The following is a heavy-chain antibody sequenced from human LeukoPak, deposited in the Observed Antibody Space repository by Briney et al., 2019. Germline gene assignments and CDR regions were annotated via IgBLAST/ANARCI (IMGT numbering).Heavy chain of an antibody. V-gene: IGHV4-59*01. CDR2: IYCSGST. CDR1: GGSISSYY. CDR3: ASSTYYYDSSGDGAFDI. D-gene: IGHD3-22*01. J-gene: IGHJ3*02. Sequence: SETLSLTCTVSGGSISSYYWSWIRQPPGKGLEWIGYIYCSGSTNYNPSLKSRVTISVDTSKNQFSLKLSSVTAADTAVYYCASSTYYYDSSGDGAFDIWGQGTMVTVSS.